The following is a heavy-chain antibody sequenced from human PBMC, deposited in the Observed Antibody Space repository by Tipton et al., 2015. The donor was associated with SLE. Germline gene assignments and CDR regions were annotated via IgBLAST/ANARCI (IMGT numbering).Heavy chain of an antibody. D-gene: IGHD3-16*02. CDR2: IYSGGSGT. V-gene: IGHV3-23*03. Sequence: SLRLSCAASGFTFDDYAMHWVRQAPGKGLEWVSVIYSGGSGTYYADSVKGRFTISRDNSKNTLYLQMNSLRAEDTAVYYCATRSYHFDWYFDLWGRGTLVTVSS. J-gene: IGHJ2*01. CDR3: ATRSYHFDWYFDL. CDR1: GFTFDDYA.